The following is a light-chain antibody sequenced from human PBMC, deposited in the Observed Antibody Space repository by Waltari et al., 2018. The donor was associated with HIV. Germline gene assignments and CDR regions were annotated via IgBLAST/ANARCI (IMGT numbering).Light chain of an antibody. Sequence: QPKMTQAPSASKTPGQRITMSCSGSQSNIGNNFIYWSQQIPGAAPRLVMARNDRRPAGVPDRFSGTKSGTSAFLAITDLRLDDEATYVCASWDDNLRHWVFGGGTKLTVL. V-gene: IGLV1-47*01. CDR3: ASWDDNLRHWV. J-gene: IGLJ3*02. CDR1: QSNIGNNF. CDR2: RND.